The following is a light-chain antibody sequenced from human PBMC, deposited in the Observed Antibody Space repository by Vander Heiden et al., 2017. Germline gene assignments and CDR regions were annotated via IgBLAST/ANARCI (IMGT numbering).Light chain of an antibody. CDR1: SGSIASNY. V-gene: IGLV6-57*02. Sequence: NFLLTPPHSVSESPGKTVTISCTGSSGSIASNYVQWYQQRPASAPTIVIFDDNKRRSGVPDRFSGSIDSSSTSASLTISVLKAEDDDYYYCQSYNSSNFVFGGGTKLTVL. CDR2: DDN. CDR3: QSYNSSNFV. J-gene: IGLJ2*01.